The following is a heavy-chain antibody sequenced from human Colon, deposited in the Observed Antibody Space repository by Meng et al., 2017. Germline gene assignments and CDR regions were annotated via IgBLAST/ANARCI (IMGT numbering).Heavy chain of an antibody. CDR3: TRDYNDGSGRFDI. CDR1: GFTFGSFA. V-gene: IGHV3-30*15. D-gene: IGHD3-22*01. J-gene: IGHJ4*02. CDR2: ISYDGSHK. Sequence: VQLVESGGGVVQSGGSLRLSCAASGFTFGSFAMHWVRQAPGKGLEWVAGISYDGSHKFYADSVKGRFAISRDNSENTLFLQMSSLRAEDTALYYCTRDYNDGSGRFDIWGQGTLVTVSS.